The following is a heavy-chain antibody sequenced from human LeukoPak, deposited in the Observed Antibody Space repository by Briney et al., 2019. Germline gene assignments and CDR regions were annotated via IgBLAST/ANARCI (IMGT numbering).Heavy chain of an antibody. CDR3: ARVDGYNQVGFDP. Sequence: PSETLSLTRTVSGGSTSSYYWSWIRQPAGKGLEWIGRFYTSGSTNYNPSLKSRVTMSVDTSKNQFSLKLSSVTAADTAVYYCARVDGYNQVGFDPWGQGTLVTVSS. CDR1: GGSTSSYY. J-gene: IGHJ5*02. CDR2: FYTSGST. V-gene: IGHV4-4*07. D-gene: IGHD5-24*01.